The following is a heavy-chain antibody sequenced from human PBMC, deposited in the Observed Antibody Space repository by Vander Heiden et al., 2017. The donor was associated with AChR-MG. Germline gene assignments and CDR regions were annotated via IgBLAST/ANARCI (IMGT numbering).Heavy chain of an antibody. CDR1: GFSFTNAW. V-gene: IGHV3-15*01. J-gene: IGHJ4*02. D-gene: IGHD1-26*01. CDR3: TTGSGSIY. Sequence: EVQLVESGGGLVKPGGSLRLSCAASGFSFTNAWMTWVRQAPGKGLEWVALIRSKTDGGTTDYIAPVKGRFTISRDDSKNTLYLEMNSLRTEDTAIYYGTTGSGSIYWGQGTLVTVSS. CDR2: IRSKTDGGTT.